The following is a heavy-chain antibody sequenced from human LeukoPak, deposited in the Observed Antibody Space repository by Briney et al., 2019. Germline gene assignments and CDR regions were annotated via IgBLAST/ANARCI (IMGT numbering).Heavy chain of an antibody. CDR2: ISAYNGNA. J-gene: IGHJ4*02. V-gene: IGHV1-18*01. CDR1: GYAFIIYG. D-gene: IGHD3-22*01. CDR3: ARAPMGDSSGYQRPELGAYDY. Sequence: VASVKVSCKASGYAFIIYGISWVRQAPGQGLEWMGWISAYNGNANYVQKFQGRVTITADEFTSTAYMELSSLRSEDTAVYYCARAPMGDSSGYQRPELGAYDYWGQGTLVTVSS.